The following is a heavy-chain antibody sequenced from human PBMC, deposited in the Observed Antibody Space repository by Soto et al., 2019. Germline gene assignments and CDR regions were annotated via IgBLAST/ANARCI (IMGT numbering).Heavy chain of an antibody. V-gene: IGHV3-30*03. CDR1: GVTLSNFG. D-gene: IGHD2-21*01. J-gene: IGHJ4*02. CDR3: VGEVASGY. Sequence: QVQLVESGGGVVQPGGSLRLSCAASGVTLSNFGMHWVRQAPGKGLEWVAVISRDGSTMLYADSVKGRFTISRDSSRNTLYLQMNSRRAEDTAVYHCVGEVASGYWGQGTLVTVSS. CDR2: ISRDGSTM.